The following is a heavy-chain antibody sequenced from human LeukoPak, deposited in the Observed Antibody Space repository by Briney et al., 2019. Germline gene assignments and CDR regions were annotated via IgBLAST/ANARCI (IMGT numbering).Heavy chain of an antibody. J-gene: IGHJ4*02. CDR1: GGSISSSNW. Sequence: ASGTLSLTCAVSGGSISSSNWWSWVRQPPGKGLEWIGYIYYSGSTNYNPSLKSRVTISVDTSKNQFSLKLISVTAADTAVYYCARDPFYYSWGQGTLVTVSS. CDR3: ARDPFYYS. CDR2: IYYSGST. D-gene: IGHD1-26*01. V-gene: IGHV4-4*02.